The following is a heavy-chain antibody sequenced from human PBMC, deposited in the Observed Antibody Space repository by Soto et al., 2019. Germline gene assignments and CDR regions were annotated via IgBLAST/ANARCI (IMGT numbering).Heavy chain of an antibody. CDR1: GFTVSSNY. V-gene: IGHV3-53*01. CDR3: ARDRIAAAGYYYYYGMDV. Sequence: GGSLRLSCAASGFTVSSNYMSWVRQAQGKGLEWVSVIYSGGSTYYADSVKGRFTISRDNSKNPLYLQMNSQRAQDTPVYYCARDRIAAAGYYYYYGMDVWGQGTTVTVSS. CDR2: IYSGGST. D-gene: IGHD6-25*01. J-gene: IGHJ6*02.